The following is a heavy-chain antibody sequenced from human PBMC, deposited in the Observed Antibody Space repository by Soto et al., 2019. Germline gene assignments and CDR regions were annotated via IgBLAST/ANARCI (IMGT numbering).Heavy chain of an antibody. V-gene: IGHV4-59*01. CDR1: GVSITPYY. CDR2: VYHTGNT. CDR3: AREQYNWKL. Sequence: SETLSLTCTVSGVSITPYYWTWIRHPPGKGLEWIGYVYHTGNTYYNPSLKSRVTISLDTSKNQVSLRLKSVTAADTAVYYCAREQYNWKLWGQGTLVTVS. J-gene: IGHJ4*02. D-gene: IGHD1-20*01.